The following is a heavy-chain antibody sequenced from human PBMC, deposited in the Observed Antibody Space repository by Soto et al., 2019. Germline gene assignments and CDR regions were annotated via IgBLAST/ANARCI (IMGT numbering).Heavy chain of an antibody. CDR1: GDTLCSYA. V-gene: IGHV1-69*13. J-gene: IGHJ4*02. D-gene: IGHD2-8*01. Sequence: GASVKFSCQASGDTLCSYAIRWVRQAPGQELEWMRRISPTFATANYAHNHPGRVTITEDDSTTTANMELSSLRSEDTALSYCARVRTGYCTTGVCYDNSFDYWGQGTL. CDR2: ISPTFATA. CDR3: ARVRTGYCTTGVCYDNSFDY.